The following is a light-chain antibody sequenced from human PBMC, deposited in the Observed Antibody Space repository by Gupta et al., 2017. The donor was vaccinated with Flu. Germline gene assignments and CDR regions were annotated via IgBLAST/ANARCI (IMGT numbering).Light chain of an antibody. J-gene: IGLJ1*01. Sequence: QSVLTQPPSVSGAPGQRVPIPCTGSSSNIGAGYDVHWYQQLPGTAPKLLIYGNSNLPSGVPDRFSGSKSGTSASLAITGLQAEDEADYYCQSYDSSLSGSYVFGTGTKVTVL. CDR1: SSNIGAGYD. V-gene: IGLV1-40*01. CDR3: QSYDSSLSGSYV. CDR2: GNS.